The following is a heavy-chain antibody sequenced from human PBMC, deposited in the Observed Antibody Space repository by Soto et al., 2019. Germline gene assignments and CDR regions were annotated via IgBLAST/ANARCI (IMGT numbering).Heavy chain of an antibody. Sequence: QVQLVQSGAEVKKPGSSVKVSCKASGGTFNSYAISWVRQAPGQGLEWMGGIIPIFGTANYAQKFQGRVTITADESTSTAYMELSSLRSEDTAVYYCARDSYDSSGIPLYGMDVWGQGTTVTVSS. CDR2: IIPIFGTA. CDR1: GGTFNSYA. CDR3: ARDSYDSSGIPLYGMDV. V-gene: IGHV1-69*01. D-gene: IGHD3-22*01. J-gene: IGHJ6*02.